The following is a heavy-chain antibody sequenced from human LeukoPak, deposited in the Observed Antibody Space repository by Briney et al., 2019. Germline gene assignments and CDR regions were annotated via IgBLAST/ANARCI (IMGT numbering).Heavy chain of an antibody. CDR3: ARVMTTVVSYFDY. V-gene: IGHV1-46*01. CDR1: GYIFTNYH. J-gene: IGHJ4*02. CDR2: INPSGGST. Sequence: ASVKVSRLACGYIFTNYHVREVRPAPAQGVEWMGIINPSGGSTNYAQRFQGRVTVTRDTSTSTVHLELSSLRSEDTAVYYCARVMTTVVSYFDYWGQGTLVTVSS. D-gene: IGHD4-17*01.